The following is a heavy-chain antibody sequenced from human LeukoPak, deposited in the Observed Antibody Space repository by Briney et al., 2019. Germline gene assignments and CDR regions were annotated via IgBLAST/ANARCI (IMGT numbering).Heavy chain of an antibody. Sequence: GGSLRLSCAASGFTFSHAWMSWVRQAPGKGLELVARIKNKPDGGTSDYTAPVKGRFTISRDDSKSTLYLQMNSLKTEDTAVYYCTVVNYGSGSYPLGSWGQGTLVTVSS. J-gene: IGHJ5*02. CDR1: GFTFSHAW. CDR2: IKNKPDGGTS. D-gene: IGHD3-10*01. CDR3: TVVNYGSGSYPLGS. V-gene: IGHV3-15*01.